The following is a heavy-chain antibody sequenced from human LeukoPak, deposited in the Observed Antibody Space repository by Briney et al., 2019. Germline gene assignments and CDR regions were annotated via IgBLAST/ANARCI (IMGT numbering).Heavy chain of an antibody. Sequence: NPSQTLSLTCTVSGGSISSGGYYWSWIRQHPGKGLEWIGYIYYSGSTNYNPSLKSRVTISVDTSKNQFSLKLSSVTAADTAVYYCARDLRYCSGGSCSYYYYGMDVWGQGTTVTVSS. D-gene: IGHD2-15*01. CDR2: IYYSGST. J-gene: IGHJ6*02. CDR1: GGSISSGGYY. CDR3: ARDLRYCSGGSCSYYYYGMDV. V-gene: IGHV4-61*08.